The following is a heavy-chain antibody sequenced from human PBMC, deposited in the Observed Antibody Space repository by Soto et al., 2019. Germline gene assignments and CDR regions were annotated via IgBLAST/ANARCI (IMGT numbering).Heavy chain of an antibody. D-gene: IGHD6-19*01. CDR1: GFTFSSYG. J-gene: IGHJ3*02. CDR3: ARALYSSGWSDAFDI. V-gene: IGHV3-33*01. CDR2: IWYDGSNK. Sequence: QVQLVESGGGVVQPGRSLRLSCAASGFTFSSYGMHWVRQAPGKGLEWVAVIWYDGSNKYYADSVKGRFTISRDNSKNTLYLQMNSLRAEDTALYYCARALYSSGWSDAFDIWGQGTMVTVSS.